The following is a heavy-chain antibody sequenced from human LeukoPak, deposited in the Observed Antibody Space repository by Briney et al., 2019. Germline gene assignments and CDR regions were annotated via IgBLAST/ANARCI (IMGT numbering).Heavy chain of an antibody. CDR2: IYHSGST. CDR3: AKTYYYDSSGYNWFDP. V-gene: IGHV4-38-2*01. CDR1: GYSISSGYY. D-gene: IGHD3-22*01. Sequence: SETLSLTCAVSGYSISSGYYWGWIRQPPGKGLDWIGIIYHSGSTYYNPSLKSRVTISVDTSKNQFSLKLSSVTGADTAVYYCAKTYYYDSSGYNWFDPGGQGTLVTVSS. J-gene: IGHJ5*02.